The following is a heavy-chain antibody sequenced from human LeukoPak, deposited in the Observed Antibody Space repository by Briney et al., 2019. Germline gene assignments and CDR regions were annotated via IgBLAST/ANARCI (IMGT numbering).Heavy chain of an antibody. D-gene: IGHD2-15*01. J-gene: IGHJ4*02. Sequence: PGGSLRLSCAASGFTFSDYYMSWIRQAPGKGLEWVSYISSSGSTIYYADSVKGRFTISRDNAKNSPYLQMNSLRAEDTAVYYCAGIYCSGGSCYHPDYWGQGTLVTVSS. CDR3: AGIYCSGGSCYHPDY. CDR1: GFTFSDYY. V-gene: IGHV3-11*01. CDR2: ISSSGSTI.